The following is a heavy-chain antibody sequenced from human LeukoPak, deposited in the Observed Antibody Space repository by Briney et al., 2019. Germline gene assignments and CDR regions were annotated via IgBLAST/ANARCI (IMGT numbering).Heavy chain of an antibody. CDR1: GFTFSSYG. CDR2: ISGGGRST. CDR3: ARERYFDY. V-gene: IGHV3-23*01. Sequence: GRSLRLSCAASGFTFSSYGMHWVRQAPGKGLEWVSTISGGGRSTDYADSVKGHFTISRDNSKNTLYLQMNSLRAEDTPVYYCARERYFDYWGQGTLVTVSS. J-gene: IGHJ4*02.